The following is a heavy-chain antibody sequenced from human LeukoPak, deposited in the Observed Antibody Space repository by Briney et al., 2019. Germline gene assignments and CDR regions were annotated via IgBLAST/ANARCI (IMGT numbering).Heavy chain of an antibody. J-gene: IGHJ4*02. CDR2: ISYDGSNK. CDR1: GFTFSSYA. D-gene: IGHD6-13*01. Sequence: GGSLRLSCAASGFTFSSYAMHWVRQAPGKGLEWVAVISYDGSNKYYADSVKGRFTISRDNSKNMLYLQMNSLRAEDTAVYYCARDPRGGSNWGQGTLVTVSS. V-gene: IGHV3-30-3*01. CDR3: ARDPRGGSN.